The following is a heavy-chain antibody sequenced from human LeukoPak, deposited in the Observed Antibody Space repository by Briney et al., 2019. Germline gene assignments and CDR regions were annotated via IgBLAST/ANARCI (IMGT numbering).Heavy chain of an antibody. CDR2: IYASGST. V-gene: IGHV4-61*02. J-gene: IGHJ4*02. Sequence: SETLSLTCTVSGGSLSSGSDYWSWIRQSAGKGLEWIGRIYASGSTNYNPSLKSRVTISVDTSKNQFSLRLSSVTAADTAVYYCARSGYSNFDYWGQGTLVTVSS. CDR3: ARSGYSNFDY. CDR1: GGSLSSGSDY. D-gene: IGHD3-3*01.